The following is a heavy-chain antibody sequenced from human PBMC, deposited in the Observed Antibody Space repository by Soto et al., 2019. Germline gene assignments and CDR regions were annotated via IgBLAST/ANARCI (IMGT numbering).Heavy chain of an antibody. CDR2: ISHDGGNR. J-gene: IGHJ4*02. V-gene: IGHV3-30*18. CDR3: AKDRRDGYFDN. CDR1: GFTFSSYG. Sequence: QVQLVESGGGVVQPGRSLRLSCAASGFTFSSYGMYWVRQAPGKGLECVAYISHDGGNRYSADSVKGRFTIFRDNSKNTLYLQMNSLGSEVGAVYYCAKDRRDGYFDNWGQGTLVTVSS.